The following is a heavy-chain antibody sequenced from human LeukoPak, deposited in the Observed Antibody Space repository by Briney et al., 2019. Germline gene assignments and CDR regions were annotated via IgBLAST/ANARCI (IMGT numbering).Heavy chain of an antibody. CDR1: GGSISSSSYY. Sequence: SETLSLTCTVSGGSISSSSYYSGWIRQPPGKGLEWIGSIYYSGSTYYNPSLKSRVTISVDTSKNQFSLKLSSVTAADTAVYYCARLPFGSGSYYIIYYYYMDVWGKGTTVTISS. CDR3: ARLPFGSGSYYIIYYYYMDV. J-gene: IGHJ6*03. CDR2: IYYSGST. V-gene: IGHV4-39*01. D-gene: IGHD3-10*01.